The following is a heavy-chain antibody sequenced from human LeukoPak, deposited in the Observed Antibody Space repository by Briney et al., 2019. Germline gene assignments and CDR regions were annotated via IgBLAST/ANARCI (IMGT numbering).Heavy chain of an antibody. Sequence: GGSLRLSCAASGFTFSSYAMHWVRQAPGKGLEWVAVISYDGSNKYYADSVKGRFTISRDNSKNTLYLQMNSLRAEDTAVYYCAKDSTAPFDYWGQGTLVTVSS. CDR1: GFTFSSYA. J-gene: IGHJ4*02. CDR3: AKDSTAPFDY. CDR2: ISYDGSNK. V-gene: IGHV3-30-3*01.